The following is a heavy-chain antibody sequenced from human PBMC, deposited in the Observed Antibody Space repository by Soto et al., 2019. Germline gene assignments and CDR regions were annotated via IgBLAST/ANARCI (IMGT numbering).Heavy chain of an antibody. CDR2: ISPYNGHT. V-gene: IGHV1-18*01. D-gene: IGHD5-12*01. J-gene: IGHJ6*02. Sequence: GASVKVSCKASGYTFTTYGLSWVRQAPGQGLEWMGWISPYNGHTTYAQKLQGRVTMTTDTSTSTAFMELRSLRSDDTAIYYCADSGYGRSYYYYGMDVWGQGTTVTVSS. CDR3: ADSGYGRSYYYYGMDV. CDR1: GYTFTTYG.